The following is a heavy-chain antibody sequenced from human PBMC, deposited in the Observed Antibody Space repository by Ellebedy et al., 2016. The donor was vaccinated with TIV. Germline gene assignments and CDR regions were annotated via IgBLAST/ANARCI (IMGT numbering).Heavy chain of an antibody. CDR3: ARAIRGDGDYPLGIDY. J-gene: IGHJ4*02. V-gene: IGHV4-31*03. Sequence: SETLSLTCTVSGGSISSGGYYWSWIRQHPGKGLEWIGYIYYSGSTYYNPSLKSRVTISVDTSKNQFSLKLSSVTAADTAVYYCARAIRGDGDYPLGIDYWGQGTLVTVSS. D-gene: IGHD4-17*01. CDR1: GGSISSGGYY. CDR2: IYYSGST.